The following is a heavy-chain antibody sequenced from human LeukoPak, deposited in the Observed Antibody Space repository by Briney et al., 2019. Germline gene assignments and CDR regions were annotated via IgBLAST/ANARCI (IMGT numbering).Heavy chain of an antibody. V-gene: IGHV4-34*01. CDR2: INHSGST. J-gene: IGHJ4*02. Sequence: SETLSLTCAVYGVSFSGYYWNWIRQPPGKGLEWIGEINHSGSTNYNPSLKSRVTISVDTSKNQFSLKLSSVTAADTAVYYCARGGATMVRGVHGYWGQGTLVTVSS. CDR1: GVSFSGYY. D-gene: IGHD3-10*01. CDR3: ARGGATMVRGVHGY.